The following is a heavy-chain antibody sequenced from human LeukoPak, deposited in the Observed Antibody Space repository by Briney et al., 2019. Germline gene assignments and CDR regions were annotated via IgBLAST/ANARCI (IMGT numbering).Heavy chain of an antibody. J-gene: IGHJ3*01. CDR3: ARETEKQWQY. Sequence: SETLSLTCAVYGGSFSGYYWNWIRQPPGKGLEWIGEINHSGSTNYNSSLKSRVTMSVDTSKNQFSLRLSSVTAADTAVYYCARETEKQWQYWGQGTTVSVSS. D-gene: IGHD6-19*01. V-gene: IGHV4-34*01. CDR2: INHSGST. CDR1: GGSFSGYY.